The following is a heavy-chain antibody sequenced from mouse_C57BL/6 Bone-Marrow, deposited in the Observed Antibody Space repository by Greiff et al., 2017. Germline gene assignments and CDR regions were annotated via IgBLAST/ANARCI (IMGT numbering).Heavy chain of an antibody. Sequence: VQLQQSGAELVKPGASVKVSCKASGYTFTSYWMHWVKQRPGQGLEWIGRIHPSDSDTNYNQKFKGKATLTVDKSSSTAYMQLSILTSEDSAVYYCSISNYNYAMDYWGQGTSVTVSS. CDR3: SISNYNYAMDY. J-gene: IGHJ4*01. CDR2: IHPSDSDT. D-gene: IGHD2-12*01. CDR1: GYTFTSYW. V-gene: IGHV1-74*01.